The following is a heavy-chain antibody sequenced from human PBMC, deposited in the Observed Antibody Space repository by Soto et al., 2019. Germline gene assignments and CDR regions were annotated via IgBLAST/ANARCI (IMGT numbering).Heavy chain of an antibody. CDR2: ISSSGSTI. Sequence: PGGSLTLSCAASGFPFSDYYMSWIRQAPGKGLEWVSYISSSGSTIYYADSVKGRFTISRDNAKNSLYLQMNSLRDEDTAVYYCARKGAAGNDAFDIWGQGTMVTVSS. D-gene: IGHD6-13*01. V-gene: IGHV3-11*04. CDR3: ARKGAAGNDAFDI. J-gene: IGHJ3*02. CDR1: GFPFSDYY.